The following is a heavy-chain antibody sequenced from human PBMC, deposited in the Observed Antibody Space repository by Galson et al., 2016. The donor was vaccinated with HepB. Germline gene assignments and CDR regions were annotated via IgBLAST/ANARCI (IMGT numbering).Heavy chain of an antibody. J-gene: IGHJ4*02. CDR1: GGSISGSSYY. D-gene: IGHD2-21*02. CDR2: IYYSGST. Sequence: SETLSLTCTVSGGSISGSSYYWDWIRQPPGKGLEWIGSIYYSGSTYYIPSLKSRVSMSVDTSKNYFSLKLTSVTAADTAVYYCAVHAHGDFHFDYWGQGTLVTVSS. CDR3: AVHAHGDFHFDY. V-gene: IGHV4-39*07.